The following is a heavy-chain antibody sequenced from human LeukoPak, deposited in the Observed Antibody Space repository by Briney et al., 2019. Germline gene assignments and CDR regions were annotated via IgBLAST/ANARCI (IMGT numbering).Heavy chain of an antibody. J-gene: IGHJ1*01. CDR1: GFTFSNYG. CDR2: IWFGGSNK. Sequence: GRSLRLSCAASGFTFSNYGMHWVRQAPGKGLEWVAIIWFGGSNKNYADSVKGRFTISRDNSKNTLYLQMNSLRAEDTAVYYCARGDYYDSSGYSQYFQHWGQGTLVTVSS. CDR3: ARGDYYDSSGYSQYFQH. V-gene: IGHV3-33*01. D-gene: IGHD3-22*01.